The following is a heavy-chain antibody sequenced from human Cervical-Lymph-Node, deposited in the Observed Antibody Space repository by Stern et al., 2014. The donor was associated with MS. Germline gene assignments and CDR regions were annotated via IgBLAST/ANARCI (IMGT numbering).Heavy chain of an antibody. CDR3: AGPPPRRKWDDPNYGMDV. Sequence: EVQLVESGAEVKKPGESLKISCKGSGYTFTNNWIAWVRQMPGKGLEWMGIIYPDDSDIRYSPSLQGQVPISAEKSITTLHLHRTILKPTNSPVYYGAGPPPRRKWDDPNYGMDVWGQGTTVTVSS. CDR1: GYTFTNNW. J-gene: IGHJ6*02. D-gene: IGHD1-1*01. CDR2: IYPDDSDI. V-gene: IGHV5-51*03.